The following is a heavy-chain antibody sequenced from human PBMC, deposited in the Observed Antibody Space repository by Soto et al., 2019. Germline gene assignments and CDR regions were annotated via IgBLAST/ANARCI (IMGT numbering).Heavy chain of an antibody. CDR3: ARDDPTRGSYYV. D-gene: IGHD1-26*01. CDR1: GYTFTSYA. V-gene: IGHV1-3*01. CDR2: INAGNGNT. Sequence: GASVKVSCKASGYTFTSYAMHWVRQAPGQRLEWMGWINAGNGNTKYSQKFQGRVTITRDTSASTAYMELSSLRSEDTAVYYCARDDPTRGSYYVWGQGTTVNVSS. J-gene: IGHJ6*02.